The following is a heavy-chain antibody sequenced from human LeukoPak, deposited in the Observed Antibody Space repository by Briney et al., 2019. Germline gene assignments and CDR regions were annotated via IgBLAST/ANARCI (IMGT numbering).Heavy chain of an antibody. J-gene: IGHJ4*02. CDR3: ASSGPMVRGVPYYFDY. Sequence: GGSLRLSCAASGFTFSSYWMSWVRQAPGKGLEWVANIKQDGSEKYYVDSVKGRFTISRDNAKNSLYLQMNSLRAEDTAVYYCASSGPMVRGVPYYFDYSGQGTLVTVSS. V-gene: IGHV3-7*01. CDR2: IKQDGSEK. D-gene: IGHD3-10*01. CDR1: GFTFSSYW.